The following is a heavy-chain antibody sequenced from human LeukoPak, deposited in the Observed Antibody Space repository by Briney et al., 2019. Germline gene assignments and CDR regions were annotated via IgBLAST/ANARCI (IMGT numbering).Heavy chain of an antibody. D-gene: IGHD2-15*01. V-gene: IGHV4-61*01. CDR1: GGSISSGSYY. J-gene: IGHJ6*03. CDR2: IYYSGST. Sequence: SETLSLTCTVSGGSISSGSYYWSWIRQPPGKGLEWIGYIYYSGSTNYNPSLKSRVTISVDTSKNQFSLKLSSVTAADTAVYYCARSVEGYCSGTSCYYYYYMDVWGKGTTVTVSS. CDR3: ARSVEGYCSGTSCYYYYYMDV.